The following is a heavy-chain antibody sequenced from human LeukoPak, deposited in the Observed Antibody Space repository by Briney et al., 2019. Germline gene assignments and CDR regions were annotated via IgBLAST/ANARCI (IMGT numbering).Heavy chain of an antibody. V-gene: IGHV3-30*04. D-gene: IGHD5-12*01. J-gene: IGHJ4*02. CDR1: VFIFSSYA. Sequence: GGSLRLSCAAAVFIFSSYAMHWVREAPGKGVWWVATISYDESNKDYADSVKGRCTISRDNSKNTLYLQVNSLETEDTAVYYCARGPSGYHNTGGQGTLVTVSS. CDR2: ISYDESNK. CDR3: ARGPSGYHNT.